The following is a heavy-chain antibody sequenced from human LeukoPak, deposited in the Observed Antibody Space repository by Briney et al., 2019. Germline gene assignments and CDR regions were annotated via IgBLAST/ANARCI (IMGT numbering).Heavy chain of an antibody. D-gene: IGHD3-3*01. J-gene: IGHJ4*02. CDR2: INPSGGST. V-gene: IGHV1-46*01. Sequence: ASVKVSCKTSGYSFTSYYIHWVRQAPGQGLEWMGMINPSGGSTNYAQTFQGRVTMTRDMSTSTVYMELSSLRSEDTAVYYCARDRRITIFGGGNDYWGQGTLVTVSS. CDR1: GYSFTSYY. CDR3: ARDRRITIFGGGNDY.